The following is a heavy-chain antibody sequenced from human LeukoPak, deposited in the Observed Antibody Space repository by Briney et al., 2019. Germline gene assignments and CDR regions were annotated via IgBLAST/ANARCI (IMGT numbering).Heavy chain of an antibody. D-gene: IGHD2-2*01. V-gene: IGHV3-21*01. CDR2: ISSGSPYI. CDR3: ARAYCSRTTCYIDY. Sequence: PGGSLRLSCAASRFTFSSYSMNWVCQAPGKGLEWVSSISSGSPYIYYADSVKGRFTISRDNAKNSLYLQMNSLRAEDTAVYYCARAYCSRTTCYIDYWGQGTLVTVSS. J-gene: IGHJ4*02. CDR1: RFTFSSYS.